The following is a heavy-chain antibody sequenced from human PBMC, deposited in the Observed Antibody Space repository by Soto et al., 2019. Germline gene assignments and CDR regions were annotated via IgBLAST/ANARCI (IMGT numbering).Heavy chain of an antibody. CDR3: SKDYSSSSGGAFDI. Sequence: PGGSLRLSCEASGFFFSDYGMHWVRQAPGKGLEWVAVISYDGTNKYYGDSAKGRFTISRDNSRNTLYLEMNSLSEEDTAVYYCSKDYSSSSGGAFDIWGQGTMVTVSS. CDR2: ISYDGTNK. D-gene: IGHD6-6*01. J-gene: IGHJ3*02. V-gene: IGHV3-30*18. CDR1: GFFFSDYG.